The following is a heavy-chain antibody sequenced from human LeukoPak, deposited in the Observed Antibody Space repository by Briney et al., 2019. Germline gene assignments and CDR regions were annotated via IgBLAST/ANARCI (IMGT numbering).Heavy chain of an antibody. CDR2: IYTSGST. J-gene: IGHJ4*02. D-gene: IGHD3-22*01. Sequence: SETLSLTCTDSGGSISSGSYYWSWIRQPAGKGLEWIGRIYTSGSTNYNPSLKSRVTISVDTSKNQFSLKLSSVTAADTAVYYCAREMYYDSRGPPVLYYFDYWGQGTLVTVSS. CDR3: AREMYYDSRGPPVLYYFDY. V-gene: IGHV4-61*02. CDR1: GGSISSGSYY.